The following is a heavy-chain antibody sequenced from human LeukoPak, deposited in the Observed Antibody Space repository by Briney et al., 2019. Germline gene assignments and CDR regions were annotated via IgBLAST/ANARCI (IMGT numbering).Heavy chain of an antibody. CDR2: IVVGSGNT. CDR3: AADPSYYYDSSGYRLGDY. J-gene: IGHJ4*02. CDR1: GFTFTSSA. D-gene: IGHD3-22*01. Sequence: SVTVSCTASGFTFTSSAVQWVRQARGQRLEWIGWIVVGSGNTNYAQKFQERVTITRDMSTSTAYMELSSLRSEDTAVYYCAADPSYYYDSSGYRLGDYWGQGTLVTVSS. V-gene: IGHV1-58*01.